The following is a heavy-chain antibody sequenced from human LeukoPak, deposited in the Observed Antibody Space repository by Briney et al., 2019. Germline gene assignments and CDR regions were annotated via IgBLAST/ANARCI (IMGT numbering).Heavy chain of an antibody. Sequence: PSETLSLTCTVSGGSISRNYWNWIRQPPGKGLEWIGYIYYSGTTNYNPSLKSRVTISVGTSRTQFSLKLRSVTAADTAVYYCATAGAVTTFYYYYMDVWGKGTTVTVSS. J-gene: IGHJ6*03. CDR3: ATAGAVTTFYYYYMDV. CDR1: GGSISRNY. D-gene: IGHD4-17*01. CDR2: IYYSGTT. V-gene: IGHV4-59*01.